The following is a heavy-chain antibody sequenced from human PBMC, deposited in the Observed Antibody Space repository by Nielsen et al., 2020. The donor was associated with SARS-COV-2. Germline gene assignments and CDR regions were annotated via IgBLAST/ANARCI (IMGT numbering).Heavy chain of an antibody. CDR3: ARGDIAVVPAAMFRGDDAFDI. Sequence: SEILSLTCTVSGGSLSSRNYYWGWIRQPPGKGLEWIGTIYYSGSVSYNPSLRSRVTISVDTSKKHFSLKLTSVTAADTAVYFCARGDIAVVPAAMFRGDDAFDIWGQGTRVRVSS. V-gene: IGHV4-39*02. CDR1: GGSLSSRNYY. J-gene: IGHJ3*02. D-gene: IGHD2-2*01. CDR2: IYYSGSV.